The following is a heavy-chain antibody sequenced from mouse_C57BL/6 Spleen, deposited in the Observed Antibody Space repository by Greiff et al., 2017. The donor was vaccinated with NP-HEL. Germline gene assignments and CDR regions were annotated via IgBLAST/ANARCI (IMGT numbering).Heavy chain of an antibody. CDR1: GFTFSDYG. J-gene: IGHJ1*03. CDR3: ARMYYGWYFDV. CDR2: ISSGSSTI. D-gene: IGHD1-1*01. V-gene: IGHV5-17*01. Sequence: EVKLVESGGGLVKPGGSLKLSCAASGFTFSDYGMHWVRQAPEKGLEWVAYISSGSSTIYYADTVKGRFTISRDNAKNTLFLQMTSLRSEDTAMYYCARMYYGWYFDVWGTGTTVTVSS.